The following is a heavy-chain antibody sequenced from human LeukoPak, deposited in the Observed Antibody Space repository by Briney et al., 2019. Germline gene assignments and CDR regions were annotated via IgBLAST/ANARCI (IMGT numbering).Heavy chain of an antibody. J-gene: IGHJ4*02. V-gene: IGHV3-30*02. Sequence: GGSLRLSCAASGFTFSSYGMHWVRQAPGKGLEWVAFIWYDGSNEYYADSVQGRFTISRDNSKNTLYLQMNSLRPEDTAVNYCARGGGGYSYGLDYWGQGTLVTVSS. D-gene: IGHD5-18*01. CDR2: IWYDGSNE. CDR1: GFTFSSYG. CDR3: ARGGGGYSYGLDY.